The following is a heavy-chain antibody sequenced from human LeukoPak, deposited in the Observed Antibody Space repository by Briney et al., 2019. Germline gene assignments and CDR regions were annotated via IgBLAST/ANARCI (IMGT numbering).Heavy chain of an antibody. J-gene: IGHJ6*02. CDR3: ARRGAARRYDGLDV. CDR2: INYSGST. V-gene: IGHV4-59*08. D-gene: IGHD6-6*01. Sequence: PSETLSLTCTVSGGFISGYYWYWIRRAPGEGLEWIASINYSGSTNYNPSLKSRVTISEDTSNNQFSLSLGSVTAADAAVYYCARRGAARRYDGLDVWGQGTTVTVSS. CDR1: GGFISGYY.